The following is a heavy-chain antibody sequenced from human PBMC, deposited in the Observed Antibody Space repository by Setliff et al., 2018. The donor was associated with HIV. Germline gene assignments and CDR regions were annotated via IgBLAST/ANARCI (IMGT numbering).Heavy chain of an antibody. CDR2: ISPNNFNT. V-gene: IGHV1-2*06. D-gene: IGHD3-22*01. Sequence: VKVSCKTSGYTFDGTYLHWVRQAPGQGLEWMGRISPNNFNTQYAKNFQGRVTMTWDTSTSTGYMEVYRLRSDDTAVYFCARSCRSSGYCHFDYWGQGTLVTVSS. J-gene: IGHJ4*02. CDR1: GYTFDGTY. CDR3: ARSCRSSGYCHFDY.